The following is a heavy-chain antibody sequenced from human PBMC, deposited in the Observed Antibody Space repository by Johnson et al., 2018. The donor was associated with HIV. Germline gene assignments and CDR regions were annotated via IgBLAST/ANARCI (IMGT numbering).Heavy chain of an antibody. CDR1: GFTFSDCY. V-gene: IGHV3-23*04. J-gene: IGHJ3*01. Sequence: VQLVESGGGLVQPGGSLRLSCAASGFTFSDCYMNWLRQAPGKGLEWVSAISGSGGSTYYADSVKGRFTISRDNSKNTLDLNMNSLRAEDTAVYFCARDTYFDDTSGYRTRPRAFNVWGQGTMVTVSS. D-gene: IGHD3-22*01. CDR2: ISGSGGST. CDR3: ARDTYFDDTSGYRTRPRAFNV.